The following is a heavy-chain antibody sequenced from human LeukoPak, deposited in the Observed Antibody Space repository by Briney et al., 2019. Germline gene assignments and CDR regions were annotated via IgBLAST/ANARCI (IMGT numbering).Heavy chain of an antibody. CDR2: IYYSGST. Sequence: SETLSLTCTVSGGSVSSGSYYWSRIRQPPGKGLEWIGYIYYSGSTNYNPSLKSRVTISVDTSKNQFSLKLSSVTAADTAVYYCARELYYYDSSGYSYYYGMDVWGQGTTVTVSS. V-gene: IGHV4-61*01. CDR1: GGSVSSGSYY. D-gene: IGHD3-22*01. J-gene: IGHJ6*02. CDR3: ARELYYYDSSGYSYYYGMDV.